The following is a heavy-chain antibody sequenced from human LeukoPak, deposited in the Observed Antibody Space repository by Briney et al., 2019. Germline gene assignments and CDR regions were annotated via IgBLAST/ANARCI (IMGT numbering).Heavy chain of an antibody. J-gene: IGHJ3*02. CDR3: ARDVLIAADGVIRLDAFDI. CDR2: ISSGSSFI. V-gene: IGHV3-21*01. CDR1: GFTFSSYN. Sequence: PGGSLRLSCAASGFTFSSYNMNWVGQTPGKGLEWVSSISSGSSFIYYADSVKGRFTISRDNAKNSLYLQMNSLRAEDTAVYYCARDVLIAADGVIRLDAFDIWGQGTVVTVSS. D-gene: IGHD6-13*01.